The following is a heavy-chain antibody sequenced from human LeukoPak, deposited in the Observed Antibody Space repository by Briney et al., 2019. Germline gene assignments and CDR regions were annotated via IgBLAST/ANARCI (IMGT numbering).Heavy chain of an antibody. CDR2: ISSSGSTI. CDR1: GFTFSDYS. V-gene: IGHV3-48*04. CDR3: ARGGDRRDGYRVGAFDI. D-gene: IGHD5-24*01. Sequence: GGSLRLSCAASGFTFSDYSMNWVRQAPGKGLEWVSYISSSGSTIYYADSVKGRFTISRDNAKNSLYLQMNSLRAEDTAVYYCARGGDRRDGYRVGAFDIWGQGTMVTVSS. J-gene: IGHJ3*02.